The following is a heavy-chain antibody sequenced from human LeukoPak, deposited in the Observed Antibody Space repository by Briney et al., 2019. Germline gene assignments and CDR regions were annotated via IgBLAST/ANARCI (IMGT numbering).Heavy chain of an antibody. D-gene: IGHD6-13*01. CDR3: GSSSWYVGY. Sequence: GGSMRLASAASGFTFSNAWMSWVRQAPGKGLEWVGRIKSKTDGGTTDYAAPVKGRFTISRDDSKNTLYLQMNSLKTEDSAVYYCGSSSWYVGYWGQGTLVTVSS. V-gene: IGHV3-15*01. CDR2: IKSKTDGGTT. CDR1: GFTFSNAW. J-gene: IGHJ4*02.